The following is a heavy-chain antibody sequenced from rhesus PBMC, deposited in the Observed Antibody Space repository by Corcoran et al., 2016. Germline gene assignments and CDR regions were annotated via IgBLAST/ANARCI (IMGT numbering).Heavy chain of an antibody. D-gene: IGHD4-23*01. CDR2: IYGSGGST. Sequence: QVQLQESGPGLVKPSETLSLTCAVSGGSISGYYYWSWIRQPPGKGLEWIGSIYGSGGSTYLNPSLKSRFTLSVDTSKNQFSRKLSSVTAADTAVYYCASDQRMNTVTQFDYWGQGVLVTVSS. CDR3: ASDQRMNTVTQFDY. V-gene: IGHV4S14*01. J-gene: IGHJ4*01. CDR1: GGSISGYYY.